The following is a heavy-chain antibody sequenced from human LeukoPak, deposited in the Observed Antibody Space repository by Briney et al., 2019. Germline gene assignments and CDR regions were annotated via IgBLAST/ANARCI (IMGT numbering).Heavy chain of an antibody. Sequence: SVKVSCKASGGTFSSYAISWVRQAPGQGLEWMGGIIPIFGTANYAQKFQGRVTITADESTSTAYMELSSLRSEDTAVYYCAADIVASNPNGGYYYGMDVWGQGTTVTVSS. CDR3: AADIVASNPNGGYYYGMDV. J-gene: IGHJ6*02. D-gene: IGHD5-12*01. V-gene: IGHV1-69*13. CDR1: GGTFSSYA. CDR2: IIPIFGTA.